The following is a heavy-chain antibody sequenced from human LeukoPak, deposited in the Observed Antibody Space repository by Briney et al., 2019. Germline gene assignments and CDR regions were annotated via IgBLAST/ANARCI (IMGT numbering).Heavy chain of an antibody. CDR2: MNPNSGNT. D-gene: IGHD1-1*01. CDR1: GYTFTSHD. J-gene: IGHJ4*02. V-gene: IGHV1-8*01. Sequence: ASVKVSCKASGYTFTSHDINWVRQATGQGLEWMGWMNPNSGNTGYAQKFQGRVTMTRDTSISTAYMELHSLRSEDTAVYYCARGYSPSIRTTGNDYWGQGTLVTVSS. CDR3: ARGYSPSIRTTGNDY.